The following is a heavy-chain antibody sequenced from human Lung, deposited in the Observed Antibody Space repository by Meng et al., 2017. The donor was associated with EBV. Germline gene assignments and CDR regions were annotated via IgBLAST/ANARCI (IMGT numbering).Heavy chain of an antibody. CDR2: IESSET. V-gene: IGHV3-21*01. CDR3: ARDSNQLRGFDY. J-gene: IGHJ4*02. Sequence: EAQLVESGGGQVKPGGALGLSCAASGFTFTSYSMNWLRQAPGKGLEWVSTIESSETYYTDSVKGRFTISRDNAKNSLYLQMNSLRGEDTAVYYCARDSNQLRGFDYWGQGTLVTVSS. D-gene: IGHD2-2*01. CDR1: GFTFTSYS.